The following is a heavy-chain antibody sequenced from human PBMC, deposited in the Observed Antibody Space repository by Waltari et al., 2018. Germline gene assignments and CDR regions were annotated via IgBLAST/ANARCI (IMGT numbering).Heavy chain of an antibody. D-gene: IGHD2-2*01. V-gene: IGHV4-34*01. CDR2: IYHSGRT. J-gene: IGHJ6*02. CDR1: GRSFRDSP. Sequence: QVQLQQWGAGLLKPSETLSLTCAVSGRSFRDSPWTCIRQPPGKGLQWIGEIYHSGRTTYNPSLESRVTISLDMSKNQFSLKLNSVTAADTAMYYCARTFCSRTRCPGTDVWGQGTTVTVSS. CDR3: ARTFCSRTRCPGTDV.